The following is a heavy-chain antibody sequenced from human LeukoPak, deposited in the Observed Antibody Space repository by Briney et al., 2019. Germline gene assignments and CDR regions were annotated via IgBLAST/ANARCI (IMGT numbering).Heavy chain of an antibody. J-gene: IGHJ6*03. CDR2: IHNSGNT. V-gene: IGHV4-30-4*07. CDR1: GDSISNIGYS. CDR3: ARRGKTSSSWYLTTLYYYYYMDV. Sequence: SETLSLTCTVSGDSISNIGYSWSWIRQPPGKGLEWIGYIHNSGNTYYSPSLKSRVTMSLDTYKNQFSLKLSSVTAADTAVYYCARRGKTSSSWYLTTLYYYYYMDVWGKGTTVTVSS. D-gene: IGHD6-13*01.